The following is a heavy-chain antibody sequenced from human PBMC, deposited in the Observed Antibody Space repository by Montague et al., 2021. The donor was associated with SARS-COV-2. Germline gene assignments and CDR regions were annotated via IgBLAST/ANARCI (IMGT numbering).Heavy chain of an antibody. D-gene: IGHD3-10*01. J-gene: IGHJ4*02. CDR2: IYDSGST. Sequence: SETLSLTCTVSGGSISSSSYYWGWIRQPPGKGLEWIGSIYDSGSTYYNPSLKSRVTISVDTSKNQFSLKLSSVTAADTAVYYCARREDYYGSGSYPNWGQGTLVTVSS. V-gene: IGHV4-39*01. CDR1: GGSISSSSYY. CDR3: ARREDYYGSGSYPN.